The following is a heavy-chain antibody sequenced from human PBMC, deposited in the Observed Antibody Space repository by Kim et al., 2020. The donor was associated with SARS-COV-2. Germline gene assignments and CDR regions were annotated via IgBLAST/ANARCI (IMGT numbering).Heavy chain of an antibody. V-gene: IGHV1-69*04. D-gene: IGHD5-12*01. Sequence: YAQKFQGRVTITADKSTSTAYMELSSLRSEDTAVYYCARVGGYAKGYFDYWGQGTLVTVSS. CDR3: ARVGGYAKGYFDY. J-gene: IGHJ4*02.